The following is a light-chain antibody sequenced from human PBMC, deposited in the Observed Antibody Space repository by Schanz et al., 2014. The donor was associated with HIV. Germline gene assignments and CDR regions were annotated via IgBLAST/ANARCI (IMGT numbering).Light chain of an antibody. CDR2: GAS. J-gene: IGKJ1*01. V-gene: IGKV1-6*01. CDR1: QGIRND. CDR3: LQDYNYPQT. Sequence: AIQLAQSPSSLSASVGDRVTITCRASQGIRNDLGWYQQKPGKAPKLLIYGASTLQPGVPSRFSGSRSGTDFSLTITSLQPEDFATYFCLQDYNYPQTFGQGTKVEV.